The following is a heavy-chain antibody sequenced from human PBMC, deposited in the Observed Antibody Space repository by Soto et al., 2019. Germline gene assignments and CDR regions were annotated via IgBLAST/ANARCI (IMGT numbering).Heavy chain of an antibody. D-gene: IGHD3-10*01. CDR1: GYSISRGYY. CDR2: IYHSGRT. J-gene: IGHJ5*02. Sequence: SETLSLTCGVSGYSISRGYYWGWIRQPPGKGLEWTGSIYHSGRTYYNPSLKSRVSISVDVSKNQFSLKLNSVTATDTAVYYCARIESIGGFGEFLSWVDPWGQGTLVTVSS. CDR3: ARIESIGGFGEFLSWVDP. V-gene: IGHV4-38-2*01.